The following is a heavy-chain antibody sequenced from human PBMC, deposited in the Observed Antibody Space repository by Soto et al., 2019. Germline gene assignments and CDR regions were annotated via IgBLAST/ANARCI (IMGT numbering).Heavy chain of an antibody. CDR2: INPNSGDT. CDR1: GYTFTGYY. J-gene: IGHJ4*02. Sequence: ASVKVSCKASGYTFTGYYIHWVRQAPGQGLEWVGRINPNSGDTNYAQKFQGRVTMTRDTSISTVYMELSRLRSDDTAVYYCARDRPTGTDRESDYWGQGTLVTVS. D-gene: IGHD1-1*01. CDR3: ARDRPTGTDRESDY. V-gene: IGHV1-2*06.